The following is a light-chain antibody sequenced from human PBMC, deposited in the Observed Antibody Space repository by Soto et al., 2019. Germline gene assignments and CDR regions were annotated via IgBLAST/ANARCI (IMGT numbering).Light chain of an antibody. Sequence: EIVLTQSPATLSLSPGERATLSCRASQSVSTYLAWYQQKPGQAPRLLIYDVSSRATGIPARFSGSGSGTDFSLTIGSREQPDFAVYYCQQRGNGHWTFGQGTKVEIK. V-gene: IGKV3-11*01. CDR1: QSVSTY. J-gene: IGKJ1*01. CDR3: QQRGNGHWT. CDR2: DVS.